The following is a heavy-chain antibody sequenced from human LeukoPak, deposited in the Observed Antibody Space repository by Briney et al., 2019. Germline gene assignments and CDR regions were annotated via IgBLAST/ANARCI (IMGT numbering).Heavy chain of an antibody. V-gene: IGHV4-59*01. CDR2: TYYNGRA. CDR1: GGSISSSY. Sequence: PSETLSLTCTVSGGSISSSYWSWFRQPPGKGLEWIAYTYYNGRANYNPSPRSRVTISVDTSKNQFSLKLNSVTAADTAVYYCARAKGDYWGQGILVTVSS. CDR3: ARAKGDY. J-gene: IGHJ4*02.